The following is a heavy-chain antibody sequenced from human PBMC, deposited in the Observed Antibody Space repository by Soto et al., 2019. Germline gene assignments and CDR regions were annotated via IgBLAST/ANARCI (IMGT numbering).Heavy chain of an antibody. V-gene: IGHV1-18*01. CDR3: ARDWVCSSTSCSGAWFEP. Sequence: QVQLVQSGAEVKKPGASVKVSCKASGYTFTSYGISWVRQAPGQGLEWMGWISAYNGNTNYAQKLQGRVTMTTDTTTSTAYMELGRLRSVDTAVYDCARDWVCSSTSCSGAWFEPWGQGPLVTVS. CDR1: GYTFTSYG. J-gene: IGHJ5*02. CDR2: ISAYNGNT. D-gene: IGHD2-2*01.